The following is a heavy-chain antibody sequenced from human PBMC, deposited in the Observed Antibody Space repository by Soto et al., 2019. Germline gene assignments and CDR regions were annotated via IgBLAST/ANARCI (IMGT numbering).Heavy chain of an antibody. D-gene: IGHD3-22*01. V-gene: IGHV1-18*04. CDR1: GYTFTGYY. CDR3: ARYYYDSSGYYYFDY. J-gene: IGHJ4*02. Sequence: SVKVSCKASGYTFTGYYMHWVRQAPGQGLEWMGWISAYNGNTNYAQKLQGRVTMTTDTSTSTAYMELRSLRSDDTAVYYCARYYYDSSGYYYFDYWGQGALVTVSS. CDR2: ISAYNGNT.